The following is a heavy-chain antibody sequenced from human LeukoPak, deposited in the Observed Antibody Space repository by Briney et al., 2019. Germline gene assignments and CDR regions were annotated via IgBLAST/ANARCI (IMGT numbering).Heavy chain of an antibody. D-gene: IGHD1-1*01. J-gene: IGHJ4*02. V-gene: IGHV3-33*01. Sequence: GGSLRLSCAASGFTFRTYGMHWVRQAPGKGLEWVALILNDGSKEYYVDSVKGRFTISRDNSKNTLYLQMNSQRLEETGMYYCERDGPASDNEFDYWGQGTRVTVSS. CDR2: ILNDGSKE. CDR1: GFTFRTYG. CDR3: ERDGPASDNEFDY.